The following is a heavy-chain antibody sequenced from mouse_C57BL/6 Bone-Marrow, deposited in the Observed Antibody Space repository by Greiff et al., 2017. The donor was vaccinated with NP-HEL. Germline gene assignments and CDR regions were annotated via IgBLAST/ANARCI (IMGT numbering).Heavy chain of an antibody. CDR2: IWSGGST. V-gene: IGHV2-2*01. J-gene: IGHJ2*01. Sequence: QVQLKQSGPGLVQPSQSLSITCTVSGFSLTSYGVHWVRQSPGKGLEWLGVIWSGGSTDYNAAFISRLSISKDNSKSQVFFKRNSLQADDTAIYYCARNSIYYGKDYWGQGTTLTVSS. CDR1: GFSLTSYG. CDR3: ARNSIYYGKDY. D-gene: IGHD2-1*01.